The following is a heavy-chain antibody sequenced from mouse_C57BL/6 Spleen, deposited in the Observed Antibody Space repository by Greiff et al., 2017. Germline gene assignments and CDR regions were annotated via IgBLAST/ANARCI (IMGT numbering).Heavy chain of an antibody. CDR3: ARAPHLWSGAMDY. CDR1: GYTFTDYE. CDR2: IDPETGGT. V-gene: IGHV1-15*01. Sequence: QVQLQQSGAELVRPGASVTLSCKASGYTFTDYEMHWVKQTPVHGLEWIGAIDPETGGTAYNEKFKGKAILTADKSSSTAYMELRSLTSEDSAVYYCARAPHLWSGAMDYWGQGTSVTVSS. J-gene: IGHJ4*01. D-gene: IGHD1-1*02.